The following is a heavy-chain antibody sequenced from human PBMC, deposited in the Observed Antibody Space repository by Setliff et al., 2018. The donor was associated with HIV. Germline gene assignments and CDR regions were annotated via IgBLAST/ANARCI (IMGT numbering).Heavy chain of an antibody. CDR2: INYRGNT. D-gene: IGHD3-10*01. CDR3: ASLDGSESPYIYYYYMDV. J-gene: IGHJ6*03. V-gene: IGHV4-39*01. CDR1: GGSTSTSRYY. Sequence: TSETLSLTCTVSGGSTSTSRYYWGWIRQPPGKGLEWIGSINYRGNTYYNPSLKSRAAISVDTSKNQISLKLSSVTAADTAVYYCASLDGSESPYIYYYYMDVWGEGTAVTVSS.